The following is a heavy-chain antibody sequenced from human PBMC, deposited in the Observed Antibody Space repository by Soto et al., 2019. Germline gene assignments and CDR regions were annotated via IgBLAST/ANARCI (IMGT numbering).Heavy chain of an antibody. CDR3: ARDGLRWSYFDY. D-gene: IGHD4-17*01. CDR1: GFAFSSYG. Sequence: QVQLVESGGGVVQPGRSLRLSCAASGFAFSSYGMHWVRQAPGKGLEWVAVIWYDGSNKYYADSVKGRFTISRDNSKNTLYLQMNSLTAEDTAVYYCARDGLRWSYFDYWGQGTLVIVSS. CDR2: IWYDGSNK. J-gene: IGHJ4*02. V-gene: IGHV3-33*01.